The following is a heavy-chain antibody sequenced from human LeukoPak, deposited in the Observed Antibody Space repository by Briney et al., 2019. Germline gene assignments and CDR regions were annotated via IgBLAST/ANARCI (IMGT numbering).Heavy chain of an antibody. D-gene: IGHD6-19*01. CDR1: GFTFTTYA. Sequence: HTGGSLRLSCAASGFTFTTYAINWVRQPPGKGLEWVSGISGGGDKTYYADSVNGRFTISRDNSKNTVSLQMSSLRAEDTALYYCAKDLALAGTGGGFDVWGQGTRVAVSS. J-gene: IGHJ3*01. CDR3: AKDLALAGTGGGFDV. V-gene: IGHV3-23*01. CDR2: ISGGGDKT.